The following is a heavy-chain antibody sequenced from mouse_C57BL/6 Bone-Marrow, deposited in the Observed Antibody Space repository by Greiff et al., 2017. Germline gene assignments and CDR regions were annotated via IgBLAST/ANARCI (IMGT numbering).Heavy chain of an antibody. J-gene: IGHJ3*01. CDR2: IYPRSGNT. Sequence: VKLVESGAELARPGASVKLSCKASGYTFTSYGISWVKQRTGQGLEWIGEIYPRSGNTYYNEKFKGKATLTADKSSSTAYMELRSLTSEDSAVYFCASGGQLRLPFAYWGQGTLVTVSA. D-gene: IGHD3-2*02. V-gene: IGHV1-81*01. CDR1: GYTFTSYG. CDR3: ASGGQLRLPFAY.